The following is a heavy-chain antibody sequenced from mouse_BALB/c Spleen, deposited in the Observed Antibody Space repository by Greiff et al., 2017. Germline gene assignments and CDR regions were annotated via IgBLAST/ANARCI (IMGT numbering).Heavy chain of an antibody. CDR3: ARVDGNYAMDY. J-gene: IGHJ4*01. CDR2: IYPYNGGT. Sequence: EVQLQQSGPELVKPGASVKISCKASGYTFTDYNMHWVKQSHGKSLEWIRYIYPYNGGTGYNQKFKSKATLTVDNSSSTAYMELRSLTSEDSAVYYCARVDGNYAMDYWGQGTSVTVSS. CDR1: GYTFTDYN. V-gene: IGHV1S29*02. D-gene: IGHD2-3*01.